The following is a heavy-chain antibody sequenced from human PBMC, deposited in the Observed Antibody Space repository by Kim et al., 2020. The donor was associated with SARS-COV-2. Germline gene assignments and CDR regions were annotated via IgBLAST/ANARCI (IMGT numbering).Heavy chain of an antibody. V-gene: IGHV1-18*01. CDR3: ARSPSGSPIHYYYMDV. D-gene: IGHD1-26*01. CDR2: ISAYNGNT. Sequence: ASVKVSCKASGYTFTSYGISWVRQAPGQGLEWMGWISAYNGNTNYAQKLQGRVTMTTDTSTSTAYMELRSLRSDDTAVYYCARSPSGSPIHYYYMDVWGKGTTVTVSS. J-gene: IGHJ6*03. CDR1: GYTFTSYG.